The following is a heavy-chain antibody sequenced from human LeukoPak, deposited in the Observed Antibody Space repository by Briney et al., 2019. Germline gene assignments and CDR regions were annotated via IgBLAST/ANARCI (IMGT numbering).Heavy chain of an antibody. CDR1: GYTFTSYG. CDR2: ISAYNGNS. J-gene: IGHJ4*02. V-gene: IGHV1-18*01. CDR3: ARVHPYCSSTSCLDY. Sequence: ASVKVSCKASGYTFTSYGISWVRQAPGQGLEWMGWISAYNGNSNYAQKFQGRVTMTTDTSTSTGYMELRSLRSDDTAAYYCARVHPYCSSTSCLDYWGQGTLVTVSS. D-gene: IGHD2-2*01.